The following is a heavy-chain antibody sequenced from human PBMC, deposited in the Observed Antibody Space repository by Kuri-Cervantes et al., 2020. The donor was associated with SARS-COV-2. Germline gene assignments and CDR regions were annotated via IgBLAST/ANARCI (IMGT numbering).Heavy chain of an antibody. V-gene: IGHV3-30-3*01. CDR1: GFTFSDYA. D-gene: IGHD3-3*01. CDR3: ARVGGNVLEWLFIDY. J-gene: IGHJ4*02. Sequence: GESLKISCAASGFTFSDYAMHWVRQAPGKGLEWVAVISYDGSNKYYADSVKGRFTISRDNSKNTLYLQMNSLRAEDTAVYYCARVGGNVLEWLFIDYWGQGTLVTVSS. CDR2: ISYDGSNK.